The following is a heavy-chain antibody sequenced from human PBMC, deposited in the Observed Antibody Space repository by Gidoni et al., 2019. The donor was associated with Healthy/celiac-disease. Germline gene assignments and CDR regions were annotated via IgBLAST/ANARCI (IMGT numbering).Heavy chain of an antibody. J-gene: IGHJ3*02. V-gene: IGHV4-61*02. D-gene: IGHD2-2*01. CDR1: GGSTSSGSYY. Sequence: QVQLQESGPGLVKPSQTLSLTCTVSGGSTSSGSYYWSWIRQPAGKGLEWIGRIYTSGSTNYNPSLKSRVTISVETSKNQFSLKLSSVTAADTAVYYCARLLGLYPPAFDIWGQGTMVTVSS. CDR3: ARLLGLYPPAFDI. CDR2: IYTSGST.